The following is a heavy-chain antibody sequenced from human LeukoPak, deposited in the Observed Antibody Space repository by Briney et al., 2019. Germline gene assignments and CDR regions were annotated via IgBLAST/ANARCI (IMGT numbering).Heavy chain of an antibody. CDR3: AKFKWGFGELYDY. V-gene: IGHV3-23*01. CDR2: ISGSGGST. Sequence: GGSLRLSCAASGFTFSSYAMSWVRQAPGKGLEWDSAISGSGGSTYYADSVKGRFTISRDNSKNTLYLQMNSLRAEDTAVYYCAKFKWGFGELYDYLGQGTLVTVSS. CDR1: GFTFSSYA. D-gene: IGHD3-10*01. J-gene: IGHJ4*02.